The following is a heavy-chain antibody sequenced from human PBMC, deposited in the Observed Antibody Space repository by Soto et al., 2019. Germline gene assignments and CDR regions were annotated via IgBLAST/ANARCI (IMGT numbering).Heavy chain of an antibody. D-gene: IGHD3-10*01. Sequence: QVQLQESGPALVRPSDSLSLMCSVSGVPITTFYWCWVRQAPGKGLEYIGYIYYGGRTHYNPALKSRFTISVDTAKNEFSLKLRSVTAADTAAYYCARGQLLHYQYGLDVWGQGTTVIV. CDR1: GVPITTFY. V-gene: IGHV4-59*07. CDR2: IYYGGRT. J-gene: IGHJ6*02. CDR3: ARGQLLHYQYGLDV.